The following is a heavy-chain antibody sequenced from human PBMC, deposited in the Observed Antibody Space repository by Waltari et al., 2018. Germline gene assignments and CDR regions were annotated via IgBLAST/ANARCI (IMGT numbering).Heavy chain of an antibody. Sequence: QVQLVQSGAEVKKPGASVKVSCKASGYTFTSYAMHWVRQAPGQRLEWMGWINTGNGNTKYSQKFQSRVTITRDTSASTAYMELSSLRSEDTAVYYCARDYFGYCSGGSCYSDGYWGQGTLVTVSS. V-gene: IGHV1-3*04. D-gene: IGHD2-15*01. CDR2: INTGNGNT. J-gene: IGHJ4*02. CDR1: GYTFTSYA. CDR3: ARDYFGYCSGGSCYSDGY.